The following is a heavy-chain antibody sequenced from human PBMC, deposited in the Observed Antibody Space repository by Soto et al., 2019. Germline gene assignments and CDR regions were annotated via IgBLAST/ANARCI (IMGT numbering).Heavy chain of an antibody. CDR2: IYYSGST. CDR1: GGSISSYY. J-gene: IGHJ3*02. V-gene: IGHV4-59*01. Sequence: SETLSLTCTVSGGSISSYYWSWIRQPPGKGLEWIGYIYYSGSTNYNPSLKSRVTISVDTSKNQFSLKLSSVTAADTAVYYRARVWGGAFDIWGKGTMVTVPS. CDR3: ARVWGGAFDI. D-gene: IGHD3-10*01.